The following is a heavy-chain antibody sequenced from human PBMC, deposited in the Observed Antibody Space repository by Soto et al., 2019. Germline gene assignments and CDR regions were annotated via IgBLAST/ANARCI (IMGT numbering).Heavy chain of an antibody. J-gene: IGHJ4*02. Sequence: SQTLSLTCAISGDSVSSNSAAWNWIRQSPSRGLEWLGRSYYRSKWYKDYDLSVKSRITINLDTSKNQISLQLNSVTPEDTAVYYCARGAVADYSRVFDYWGQGTLVTVSS. D-gene: IGHD6-19*01. V-gene: IGHV6-1*01. CDR3: ARGAVADYSRVFDY. CDR1: GDSVSSNSAA. CDR2: SYYRSKWYK.